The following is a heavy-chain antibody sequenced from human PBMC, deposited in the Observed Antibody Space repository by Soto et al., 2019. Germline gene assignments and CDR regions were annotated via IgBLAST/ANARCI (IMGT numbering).Heavy chain of an antibody. V-gene: IGHV1-2*02. CDR1: GYTFTGYY. CDR3: ARDRHLNLRGYSYGSVPRYYGMDV. D-gene: IGHD5-18*01. Sequence: ASVKVSCKASGYTFTGYYMHWVRQAPGQGLEWMGWINPNSGGTNYAQKFQGRVTMTRDTSISTAYIELSRLGSDDTAVYYCARDRHLNLRGYSYGSVPRYYGMDVWGQGTTVTVSS. CDR2: INPNSGGT. J-gene: IGHJ6*02.